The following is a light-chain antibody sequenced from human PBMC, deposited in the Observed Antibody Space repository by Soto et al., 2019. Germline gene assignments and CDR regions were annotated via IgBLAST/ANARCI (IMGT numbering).Light chain of an antibody. V-gene: IGLV2-14*03. CDR1: SDDVGGYNY. CDR3: SSFVGSSGLYV. CDR2: DVT. Sequence: QSVLTQPASVSGSPGQSITISCTGTSDDVGGYNYVSWYQQHPGKVPQLIVYDVTNRPSGVSIRFSGSRSGNTASLTSSGLPAEDEADYCCSSFVGSSGLYVFGTGTKVTVL. J-gene: IGLJ1*01.